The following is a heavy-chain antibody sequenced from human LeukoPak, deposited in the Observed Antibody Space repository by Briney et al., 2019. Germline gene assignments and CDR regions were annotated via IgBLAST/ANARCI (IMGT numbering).Heavy chain of an antibody. CDR1: GYTFTSNY. D-gene: IGHD4-17*01. CDR3: AIYDYGFGGMDV. CDR2: IYPRDGST. Sequence: GASVKVSCKASGYTFTSNYIHWVRQAPGQGLEWMGMIYPRDGSTSYAQKFQGRVTMTEDTSTDTAYMELSSLRSEDTAVYYCAIYDYGFGGMDVWGQGTTVTVSS. V-gene: IGHV1-46*01. J-gene: IGHJ6*02.